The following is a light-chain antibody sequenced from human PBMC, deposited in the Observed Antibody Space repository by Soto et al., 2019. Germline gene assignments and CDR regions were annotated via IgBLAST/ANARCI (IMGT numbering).Light chain of an antibody. Sequence: DIQMTQSPSSLSASVGDRVTITCRASQSISSYLNWYQQKRGKAPKLLIYAASSLQSGVPSRFSGSGSGTDLTLTISSLQPEDFATYYCQQSYSTPYTFGQGTKLEMK. V-gene: IGKV1-39*01. CDR1: QSISSY. CDR3: QQSYSTPYT. CDR2: AAS. J-gene: IGKJ2*01.